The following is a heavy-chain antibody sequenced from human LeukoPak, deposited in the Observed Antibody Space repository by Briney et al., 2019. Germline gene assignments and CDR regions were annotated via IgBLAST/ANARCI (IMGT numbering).Heavy chain of an antibody. CDR1: GFTFSSYS. V-gene: IGHV3-21*01. CDR2: ISSSSSYI. CDR3: ARAGATAIHDY. Sequence: PGGSLRLSCAASGFTFSSYSMNWVRQAPGKGLEWVSSISSSSSYIYYADSVKGRFTISRDNAKNSLYLQMNSLRAEDTAVYYCARAGATAIHDYWGQGTRVSVSS. D-gene: IGHD2-21*02. J-gene: IGHJ4*02.